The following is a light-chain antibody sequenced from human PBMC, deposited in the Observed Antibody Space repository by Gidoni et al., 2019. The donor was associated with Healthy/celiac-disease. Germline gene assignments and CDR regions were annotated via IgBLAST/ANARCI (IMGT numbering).Light chain of an antibody. CDR2: GAS. Sequence: DIVTTQPPAPLSVSPGERATLTCRASQSVSSNLAWYQQKPGQAPRLLIYGASNRATGIPARFSGSGSGTEFTLTISSLQSEDFAIYYCQQYNSRPLTFGGGTKVEIK. J-gene: IGKJ4*02. CDR3: QQYNSRPLT. CDR1: QSVSSN. V-gene: IGKV3-15*01.